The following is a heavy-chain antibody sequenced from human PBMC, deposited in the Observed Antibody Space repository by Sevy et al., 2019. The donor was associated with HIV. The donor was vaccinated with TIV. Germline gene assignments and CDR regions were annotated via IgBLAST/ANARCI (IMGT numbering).Heavy chain of an antibody. CDR1: GGTFSSYA. D-gene: IGHD2-8*01. J-gene: IGHJ4*02. V-gene: IGHV1-69*10. CDR3: ARSLTNGDNYFDY. CDR2: IIPILGIA. Sequence: ASVKVSCKASGGTFSSYAISWVRQAPGQGLEWMGGIIPILGIANYAQKFHGRVTITADKSTSTAYMELSSLRSEDTAVYYCARSLTNGDNYFDYWGQGTLVTVSS.